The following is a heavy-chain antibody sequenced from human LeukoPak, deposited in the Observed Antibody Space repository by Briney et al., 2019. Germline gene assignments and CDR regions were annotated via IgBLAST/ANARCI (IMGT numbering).Heavy chain of an antibody. CDR3: ARETALGELSFNYYYYYMDV. Sequence: GGSLRLSCAASGFTFSSYWMSWVRQAPGKGLEWVANIKQDGSEKYYVDSVKDRFTISRDNAKNSLYLQMNSLRAEDTAVYDCARETALGELSFNYYYYYMDVWGKGNTVTVS. CDR1: GFTFSSYW. J-gene: IGHJ6*03. V-gene: IGHV3-7*01. CDR2: IKQDGSEK. D-gene: IGHD3-16*02.